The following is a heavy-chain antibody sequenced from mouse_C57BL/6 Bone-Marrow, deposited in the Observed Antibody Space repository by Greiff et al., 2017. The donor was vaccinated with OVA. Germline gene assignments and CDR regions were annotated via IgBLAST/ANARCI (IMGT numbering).Heavy chain of an antibody. J-gene: IGHJ2*01. D-gene: IGHD1-1*01. CDR1: GFTFSSYG. Sequence: EVNLVESGGDLVKPGGSLKLSCAASGFTFSSYGMSWVRQTPDKRLEWVATISSGGSYTYYPDSVKGRFTISRDNAKNTLYLQMSSLKSEDTAMYYCAREDGSSYGYFDYWGQGTTLTVSS. V-gene: IGHV5-6*01. CDR2: ISSGGSYT. CDR3: AREDGSSYGYFDY.